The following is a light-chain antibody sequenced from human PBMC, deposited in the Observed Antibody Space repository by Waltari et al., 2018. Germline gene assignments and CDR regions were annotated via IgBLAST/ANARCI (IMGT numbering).Light chain of an antibody. V-gene: IGLV1-51*01. Sequence: QSVLTQPPSVSAAPGQKVTISCSGISSNIGNNNNYVSWYQQFPVTAPKLLIYDNKQRPSGIPDRCSASRSGTSATLGITGLQTGDEADYYCGTWDSSLSAYVFGTGTKVTVL. CDR1: SSNIGNNNNY. J-gene: IGLJ1*01. CDR2: DNK. CDR3: GTWDSSLSAYV.